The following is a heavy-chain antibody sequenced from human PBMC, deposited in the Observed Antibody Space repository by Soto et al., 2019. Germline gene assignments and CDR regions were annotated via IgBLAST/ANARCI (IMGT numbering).Heavy chain of an antibody. D-gene: IGHD4-17*01. CDR3: ARRRSTVTTPWFYHGMDV. CDR2: IFYDGSHK. J-gene: IGHJ6*02. CDR1: GFAFSDYG. Sequence: QVQLEESGGGVVQPGRSLRLSCKASGFAFSDYGMHWDRQAPGKGLEWVAIIFYDGSHKYYADSVKGRFTISRDNSGNAVELQMNSLRAEDTATYFCARRRSTVTTPWFYHGMDVCGRGTTVTVSS. V-gene: IGHV3-33*01.